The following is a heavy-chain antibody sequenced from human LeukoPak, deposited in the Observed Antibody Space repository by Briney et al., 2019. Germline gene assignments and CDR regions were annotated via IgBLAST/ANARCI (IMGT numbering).Heavy chain of an antibody. CDR1: GFTVSSNY. V-gene: IGHV4-30-4*08. J-gene: IGHJ4*02. CDR3: ARDYDSSGYYYR. D-gene: IGHD3-22*01. CDR2: IYYSGST. Sequence: LRLSCAASGFTVSSNYMSWIRQPPGKGLEWIGYIYYSGSTYYNPSLKSRVTISVDTSKNQFSLKLSSVTAADTAVYYCARDYDSSGYYYRWGQGTLVTVSS.